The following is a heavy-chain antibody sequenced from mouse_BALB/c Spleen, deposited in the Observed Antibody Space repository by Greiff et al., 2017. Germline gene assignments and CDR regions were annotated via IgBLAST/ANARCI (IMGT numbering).Heavy chain of an antibody. Sequence: EVKLMESGGGLVQPGGSLKLSCAASGFTFSSYTMSWVRQTPEKRLEWVAYISNGGGSTYYPDTVKGRFTISRDNAKNTLYLQMSSLKSEDTAMYYCARHDDYGVFAYWGQGTLVTVSA. CDR2: ISNGGGST. D-gene: IGHD2-4*01. CDR1: GFTFSSYT. V-gene: IGHV5-12-2*01. CDR3: ARHDDYGVFAY. J-gene: IGHJ3*01.